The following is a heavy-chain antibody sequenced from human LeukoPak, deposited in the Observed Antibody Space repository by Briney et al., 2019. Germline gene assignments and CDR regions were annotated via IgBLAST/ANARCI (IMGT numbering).Heavy chain of an antibody. V-gene: IGHV4-39*07. D-gene: IGHD2-2*02. Sequence: SETLSLTCTVSGGSISSSSYYWGWIRQPPGKGLEWIGSIYYSGSTYYNPSLKSRVTISVDTSKNQFSLKLSSVTAADTAVYYCARNPIVVVPAAIPPPYAFDIWGQGTMVTVSS. CDR1: GGSISSSSYY. CDR3: ARNPIVVVPAAIPPPYAFDI. J-gene: IGHJ3*02. CDR2: IYYSGST.